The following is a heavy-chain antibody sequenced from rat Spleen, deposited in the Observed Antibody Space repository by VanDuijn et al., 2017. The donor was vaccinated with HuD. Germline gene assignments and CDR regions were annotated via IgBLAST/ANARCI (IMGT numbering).Heavy chain of an antibody. J-gene: IGHJ2*01. D-gene: IGHD1-4*01. CDR1: GFSLTSYG. V-gene: IGHV2-63*01. CDR3: TSETTRIFDY. CDR2: MRYDGDT. Sequence: QVQMKETGPGLVQTTQTLSVTCTVSGFSLTSYGVHWVRQPPGKGLEWMGRMRYDGDTYYNSALKSRLSISRDTSKNQVFLKMNSLQTDDTAIYYCTSETTRIFDYWGQGVMVTVSS.